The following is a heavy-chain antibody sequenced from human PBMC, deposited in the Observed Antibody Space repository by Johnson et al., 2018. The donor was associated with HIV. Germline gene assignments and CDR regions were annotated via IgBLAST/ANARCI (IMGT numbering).Heavy chain of an antibody. Sequence: EVQLVESGGGLVQPGGSLRLSCVASGYTFSHYWMSWVRQGPGKGLEWVANINQDGSAKFYVDSVKGRFFISSDNAKNSLYLQMNSLRAEDTAVYYCARVGATAAFDIWGQGTMVTVSS. V-gene: IGHV3-7*05. J-gene: IGHJ3*02. CDR2: INQDGSAK. CDR1: GYTFSHYW. CDR3: ARVGATAAFDI. D-gene: IGHD1-26*01.